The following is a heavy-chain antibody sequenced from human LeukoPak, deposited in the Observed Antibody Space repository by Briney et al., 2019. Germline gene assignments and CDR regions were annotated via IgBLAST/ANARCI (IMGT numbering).Heavy chain of an antibody. CDR3: ARGTEVTPIDY. D-gene: IGHD4-23*01. J-gene: IGHJ4*02. CDR1: GGSFSGYY. Sequence: SETLSLTCAVYGGSFSGYYWSWIRQPAGKGLEWIGRIYTSGSTNYNPSLKSRVTMSVDTSKNQFSLKLSSVTAADTAVYYCARGTEVTPIDYWGQGTLVTVSS. CDR2: IYTSGST. V-gene: IGHV4-59*10.